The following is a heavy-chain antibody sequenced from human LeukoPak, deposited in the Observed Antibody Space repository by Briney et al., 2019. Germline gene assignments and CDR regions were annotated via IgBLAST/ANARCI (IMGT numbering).Heavy chain of an antibody. CDR2: IKVDGSEK. CDR1: GFTFSSYW. D-gene: IGHD6-19*01. V-gene: IGHV3-7*04. J-gene: IGHJ4*02. CDR3: ARLRAGDYFDY. Sequence: GGSLRLSCAASGFTFSSYWMSWVRQAPGKGLEWVANIKVDGSEKYYVDSVKGRLTISRDTAKSSLYLQMNSLRAEDTAVYYCARLRAGDYFDYWGQGTLVTVSS.